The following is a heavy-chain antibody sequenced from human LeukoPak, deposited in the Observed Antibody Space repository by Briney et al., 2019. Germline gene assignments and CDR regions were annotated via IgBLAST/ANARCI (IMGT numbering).Heavy chain of an antibody. CDR1: GFTFSSYG. Sequence: GRSLRLSCAASGFTFSSYGMHWVRQAPGKGLEWVALISYDGSNNYYVDSVKGRFTISRDNSKNRLYLQMNSLRVEDTAVYYCAKEIDYGGNSAFDYWGQGTLVTVSS. CDR3: AKEIDYGGNSAFDY. V-gene: IGHV3-30*18. D-gene: IGHD4-23*01. CDR2: ISYDGSNN. J-gene: IGHJ4*02.